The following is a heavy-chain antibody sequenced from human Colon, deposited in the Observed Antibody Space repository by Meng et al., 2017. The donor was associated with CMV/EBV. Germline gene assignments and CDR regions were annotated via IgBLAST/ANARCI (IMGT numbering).Heavy chain of an antibody. CDR2: IYYSGST. Sequence: GTISSSSYYWGWIRQPPGKGLEWIGSIYYSGSTYYNPSLKSRVTISVDTSKNQFSLKLSSVTAADTAVYYCARDFLYDFWSGPPTDYWGQGTLVTVSS. CDR3: ARDFLYDFWSGPPTDY. V-gene: IGHV4-39*07. CDR1: GTISSSSYY. D-gene: IGHD3-3*01. J-gene: IGHJ4*02.